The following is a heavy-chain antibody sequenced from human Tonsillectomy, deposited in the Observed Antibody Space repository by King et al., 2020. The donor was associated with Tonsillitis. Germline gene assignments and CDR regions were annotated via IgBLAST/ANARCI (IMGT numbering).Heavy chain of an antibody. J-gene: IGHJ4*02. D-gene: IGHD3-22*01. CDR2: IYYSGST. V-gene: IGHV4-59*08. CDR3: ARHSNYYDPLDYFDY. Sequence: VQMQESGPGLVKPSETLSLICNVSGGSMSTYYWSWIRQPPGKGLEWIGYIYYSGSTNYNPSLKSRVTISVDTSKSQFSLRLSSVTAADTAVYYCARHSNYYDPLDYFDYWGQGTLVTVSS. CDR1: GGSMSTYY.